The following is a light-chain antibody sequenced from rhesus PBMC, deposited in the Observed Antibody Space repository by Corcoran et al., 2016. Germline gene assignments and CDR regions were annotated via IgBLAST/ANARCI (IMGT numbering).Light chain of an antibody. CDR3: QQYSNWPLT. V-gene: IGKV3-42*01. J-gene: IGKJ4*01. CDR2: GAS. CDR1: QSVSSS. Sequence: EIVMTQSPATLSLSPGERATLSCRASQSVSSSFAWYQQKPGQAPRLLISGASSRATGIPDRFSGSGAGTEFTLTISSLEPEDVAVYYCQQYSNWPLTFGGGTKVEIK.